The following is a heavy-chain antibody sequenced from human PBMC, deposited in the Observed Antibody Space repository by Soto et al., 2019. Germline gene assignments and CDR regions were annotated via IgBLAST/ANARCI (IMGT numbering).Heavy chain of an antibody. D-gene: IGHD6-13*01. Sequence: QVQLQESGPGLVKPSATLSLTCTFSGGSISSYYWSWIRQPPGKGLECIGYSYYSGSTNYTPSLMRRVTISVVTSKIQFSLKLSSVTAADTAGYYCARGAAGRSNWFDPWGQGTLVTVSS. V-gene: IGHV4-59*01. J-gene: IGHJ5*02. CDR3: ARGAAGRSNWFDP. CDR2: SYYSGST. CDR1: GGSISSYY.